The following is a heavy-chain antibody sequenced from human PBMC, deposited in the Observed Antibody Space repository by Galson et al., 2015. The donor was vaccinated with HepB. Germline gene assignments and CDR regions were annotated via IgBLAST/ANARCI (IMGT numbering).Heavy chain of an antibody. CDR2: INPNSGGT. J-gene: IGHJ4*02. D-gene: IGHD3-10*01. CDR3: ARGPPGNLKQPSLGQGVPDLIDY. Sequence: SVKVSCKASGYTFTGYYMHWVRQAPGQGLEWMGRINPNSGGTNYAQKFQGRVTMTRDTSISTAYMELSRLRSDDTAVYYCARGPPGNLKQPSLGQGVPDLIDYWGQGTLVTVSS. V-gene: IGHV1-2*06. CDR1: GYTFTGYY.